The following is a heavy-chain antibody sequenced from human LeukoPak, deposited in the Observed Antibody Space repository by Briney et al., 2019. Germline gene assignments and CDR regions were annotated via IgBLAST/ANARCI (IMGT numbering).Heavy chain of an antibody. J-gene: IGHJ5*02. CDR3: ARSLGSTSCYFGCWFAP. D-gene: IGHD2-2*01. V-gene: IGHV1-46*03. CDR1: GYTFTSYY. Sequence: GASVKVSCKASGYTFTSYYMHWVRQAPGQGLEWMGIINPSGGSTSYAQKFQGRVTMTRDTSTSTVYMELSSLRSEDTAVYYCARSLGSTSCYFGCWFAPWGQGTLVTVSS. CDR2: INPSGGST.